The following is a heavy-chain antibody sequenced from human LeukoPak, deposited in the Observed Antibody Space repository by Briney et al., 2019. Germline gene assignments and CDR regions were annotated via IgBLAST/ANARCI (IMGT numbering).Heavy chain of an antibody. CDR2: FDPEDGET. D-gene: IGHD1-7*01. V-gene: IGHV1-24*01. CDR1: GYTLTELS. Sequence: ASVKVSCKVSGYTLTELSMHWVRQAPGKGLEWMGGFDPEDGETIYAQKFQGRVTMTEDTSTDTAYMELSSLRSEDTAVYYCATYRNWNYGRRGYYFDYWGQGTLVTVSS. CDR3: ATYRNWNYGRRGYYFDY. J-gene: IGHJ4*02.